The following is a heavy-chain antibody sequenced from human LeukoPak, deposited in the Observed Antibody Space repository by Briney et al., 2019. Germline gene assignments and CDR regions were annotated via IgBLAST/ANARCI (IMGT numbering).Heavy chain of an antibody. CDR2: IYYSGST. Sequence: SDTLSLTCAVSGYSISSSNWWGWIRQPPGKGLEWIGYIYYSGSTNYNPSLKSRVTMSVDTSKNQFSLKLSSVTALDTAVYYCVRSSEQQLETWGQGTLVTVSS. J-gene: IGHJ5*02. CDR1: GYSISSSNW. D-gene: IGHD6-13*01. CDR3: VRSSEQQLET. V-gene: IGHV4-28*06.